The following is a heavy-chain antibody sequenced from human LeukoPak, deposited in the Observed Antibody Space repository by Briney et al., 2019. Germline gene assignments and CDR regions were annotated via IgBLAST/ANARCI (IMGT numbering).Heavy chain of an antibody. CDR2: ISAYNGDT. V-gene: IGHV1-18*01. J-gene: IGHJ6*03. D-gene: IGHD2-8*01. CDR1: GYTFNRDS. Sequence: ASVKVSCKASGYTFNRDSIIWLRQAPGQGLEWMGWISAYNGDTNYAQKLQGRVTITTDTSTSTAYMELRSLRSDDTAVYYCARDPSNTGGYYFYMDVWGKGTTVTVSS. CDR3: ARDPSNTGGYYFYMDV.